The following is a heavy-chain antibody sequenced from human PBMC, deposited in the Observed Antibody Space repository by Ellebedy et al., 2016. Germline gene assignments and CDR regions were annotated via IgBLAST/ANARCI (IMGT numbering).Heavy chain of an antibody. Sequence: GESLKISCAVSGFNFSMNWMSWVRQAPGKGLEWVANIKRDGSEKYYVDSVKGRFTISRDNAKNSLYLEMNSLRAEDTAVYYCARIQTQLWLHSAFDLWGQGTMVTVSS. CDR1: GFNFSMNW. CDR2: IKRDGSEK. V-gene: IGHV3-7*01. D-gene: IGHD5-18*01. CDR3: ARIQTQLWLHSAFDL. J-gene: IGHJ3*01.